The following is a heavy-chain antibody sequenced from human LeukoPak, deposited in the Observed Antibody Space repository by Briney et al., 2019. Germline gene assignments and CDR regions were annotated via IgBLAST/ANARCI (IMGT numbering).Heavy chain of an antibody. Sequence: SVNVSCKAPGGTFSSYAISWVRQAPGQGLEWMGGIIPIFGTANYAQKFQGRVTITTDESTSTAYMELSSLRSEDTAVYYCASGPNIAARRRSWGYYMDVWGKGTTVTVSS. CDR3: ASGPNIAARRRSWGYYMDV. CDR2: IIPIFGTA. CDR1: GGTFSSYA. J-gene: IGHJ6*03. D-gene: IGHD6-6*01. V-gene: IGHV1-69*05.